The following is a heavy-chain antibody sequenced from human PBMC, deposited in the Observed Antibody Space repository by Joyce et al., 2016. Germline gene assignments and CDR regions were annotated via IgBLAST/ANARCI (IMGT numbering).Heavy chain of an antibody. V-gene: IGHV3-48*04. Sequence: EVQLVDSGGGLVQPGGSLRLSCAASGFTFSTYSMNWVRQAPGKGLEWISYIRSTGGLTCYADSVKGRFTISRDNAKNLLFLQMNSLRAEDTAVYYCARGRANYGYFDLWGRGTLVTVSS. D-gene: IGHD3-16*01. J-gene: IGHJ2*01. CDR2: IRSTGGLT. CDR3: ARGRANYGYFDL. CDR1: GFTFSTYS.